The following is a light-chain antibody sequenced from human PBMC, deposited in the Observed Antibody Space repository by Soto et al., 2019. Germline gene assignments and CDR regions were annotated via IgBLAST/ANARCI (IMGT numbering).Light chain of an antibody. V-gene: IGKV1-9*01. CDR3: QQLGFT. CDR2: AAS. J-gene: IGKJ3*01. Sequence: DIQLTQSPSFLSAPVGDRVTITCRASQGISSYLAWYQQKPGKAPKLLIYAASTLQSGVPSRFSGSGSGTEFTLTISSLQPEDFATYYCQQLGFTFGPGTKVDIK. CDR1: QGISSY.